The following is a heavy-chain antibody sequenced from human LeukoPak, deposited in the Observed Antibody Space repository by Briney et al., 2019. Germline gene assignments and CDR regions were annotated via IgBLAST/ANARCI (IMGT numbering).Heavy chain of an antibody. CDR1: GGTFSSYA. J-gene: IGHJ3*02. Sequence: SVKVSCKASGGTFSSYAISWVRQAPGQGLEWMGGIIPIFGTANYAQKFQGRVTITADESTSTAYMELSSLRSEDTAVYYCARDLYASDTAMVPYGAFDIWGQGQWSPSLQ. CDR2: IIPIFGTA. CDR3: ARDLYASDTAMVPYGAFDI. V-gene: IGHV1-69*01. D-gene: IGHD5-18*01.